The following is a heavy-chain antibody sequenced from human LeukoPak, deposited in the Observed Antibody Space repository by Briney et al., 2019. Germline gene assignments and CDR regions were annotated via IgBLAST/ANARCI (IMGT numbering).Heavy chain of an antibody. D-gene: IGHD3-22*01. CDR3: ARRAGDYSHPYDY. Sequence: GGSLRLSCAASELTLSSNYMSWIRQAPGRGLEWVSFIYSGGSTYYADSVRGRFIISKDNSKNTLYLQMNSLRAEDTAVYYCARRAGDYSHPYDYWGQGILVTVSS. CDR2: IYSGGST. CDR1: ELTLSSNY. V-gene: IGHV3-53*01. J-gene: IGHJ4*02.